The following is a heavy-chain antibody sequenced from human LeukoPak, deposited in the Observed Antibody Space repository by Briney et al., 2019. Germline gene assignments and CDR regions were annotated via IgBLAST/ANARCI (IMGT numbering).Heavy chain of an antibody. CDR2: INHSGST. CDR3: ARKLRGSGLDC. CDR1: GGSFSGYY. Sequence: SETLSLTCAVYGGSFSGYYWSWIRQPPGKGLEWIGEINHSGSTNYNPSLKSRVTISVDTSKNQFSLKLSSVTAADTAVYYCARKLRGSGLDCWGQGTLVTVSS. J-gene: IGHJ4*02. V-gene: IGHV4-34*01. D-gene: IGHD3-16*01.